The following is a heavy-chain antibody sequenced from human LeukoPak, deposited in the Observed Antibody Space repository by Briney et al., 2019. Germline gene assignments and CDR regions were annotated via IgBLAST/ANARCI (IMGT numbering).Heavy chain of an antibody. V-gene: IGHV5-51*01. CDR2: IYAGNSDA. J-gene: IGHJ4*02. Sequence: GESLQISCQGFGYPFTTSWIGWVRPLPGEGLEWTAIIYAGNSDAKYSPSFQGQVSISTDRSISTAYLHWSSLKASDTAIYYCAIINHPDGRVYWGQGTLVTVSS. CDR3: AIINHPDGRVY. D-gene: IGHD5-24*01. CDR1: GYPFTTSW.